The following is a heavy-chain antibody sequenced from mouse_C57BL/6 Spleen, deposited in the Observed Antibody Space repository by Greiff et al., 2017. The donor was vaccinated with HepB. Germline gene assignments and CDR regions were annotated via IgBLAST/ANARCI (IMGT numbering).Heavy chain of an antibody. Sequence: DVMLVESGGGLVKPGGSLKLSCAASGFTFSSYTMSWVRQTPEKRLEWVATISGGGGNTYYPDSVKGRFTISRDNAKNTLYLQMSSLRSEDTALYYCAVNYYGTPFAYWGQGTLVTVSA. J-gene: IGHJ3*01. CDR1: GFTFSSYT. CDR3: AVNYYGTPFAY. D-gene: IGHD1-1*01. V-gene: IGHV5-9*01. CDR2: ISGGGGNT.